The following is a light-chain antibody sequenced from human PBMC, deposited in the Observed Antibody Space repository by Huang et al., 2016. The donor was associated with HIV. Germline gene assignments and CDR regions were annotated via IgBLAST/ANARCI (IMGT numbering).Light chain of an antibody. Sequence: DIVMTQSPLSLPVTPGEPASISCRSSQSLLHSNGNSYLDWYLQKPGQSPQLLIYLGSIRASRVPYQFRGSGSGTNFTLKISRVEAEDAGIYYCMQAAQTPLTFGGGTRVEIK. V-gene: IGKV2-28*01. CDR2: LGS. CDR1: QSLLHSNGNSY. CDR3: MQAAQTPLT. J-gene: IGKJ4*01.